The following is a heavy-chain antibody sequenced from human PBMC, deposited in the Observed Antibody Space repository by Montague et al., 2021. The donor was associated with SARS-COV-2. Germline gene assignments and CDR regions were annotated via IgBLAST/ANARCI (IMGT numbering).Heavy chain of an antibody. Sequence: SLRLSCAASGFTFSSYEMNWVRQAPGKGLEWVSYTSSSGSTIYYADSVKGRFTISRDNAKNSLYLQMNSLRAEDTAVYYCARDGPDYYDSSGYYRPLDYWGQGTLVTVSS. D-gene: IGHD3-22*01. CDR1: GFTFSSYE. CDR2: TSSSGSTI. J-gene: IGHJ4*02. V-gene: IGHV3-48*03. CDR3: ARDGPDYYDSSGYYRPLDY.